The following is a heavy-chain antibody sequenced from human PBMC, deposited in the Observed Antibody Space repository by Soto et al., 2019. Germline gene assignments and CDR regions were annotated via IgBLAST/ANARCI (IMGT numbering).Heavy chain of an antibody. D-gene: IGHD6-13*01. Sequence: ASVKVSCKVSGYTITEXSMHWVRQAPGKGLEWMGGFDPEDGETIYAQKFQGRVTMTEDTSTDTAYMGLSSLRSEDTAVYYCATAPLYSSSWWLDYWGQGTLVTVSS. CDR3: ATAPLYSSSWWLDY. V-gene: IGHV1-24*01. J-gene: IGHJ4*02. CDR2: FDPEDGET. CDR1: GYTITEXS.